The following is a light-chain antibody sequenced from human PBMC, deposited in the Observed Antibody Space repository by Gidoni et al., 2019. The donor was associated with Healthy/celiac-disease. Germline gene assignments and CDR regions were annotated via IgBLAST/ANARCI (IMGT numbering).Light chain of an antibody. V-gene: IGKV3-11*01. CDR3: QQRINWPPWT. J-gene: IGKJ1*01. CDR1: QSVSSY. CDR2: AAS. Sequence: EIVLTQSPATLSLSPGERATLSCSASQSVSSYLAWSQRKPGQAPRLLIYAASKRATGIPARFSGSGSGKDFSHTISRLEHEDFAGYYWQQRINWPPWTYGQGTKVEIK.